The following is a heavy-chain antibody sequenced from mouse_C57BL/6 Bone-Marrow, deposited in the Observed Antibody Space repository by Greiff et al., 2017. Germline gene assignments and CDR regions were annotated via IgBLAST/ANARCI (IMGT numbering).Heavy chain of an antibody. J-gene: IGHJ2*01. CDR1: GYAFTNYL. V-gene: IGHV1-54*01. Sequence: VQLQPSGAELVRPGTSVKVSCKASGYAFTNYLIEWVKQRPGQGLEWIGVINPGSGGTNYNEKFKGKATLTADKYSSTAYMQLSSLKSEDSAVYFCARRYDYGGSDYWGQGTTLTVSS. D-gene: IGHD2-4*01. CDR3: ARRYDYGGSDY. CDR2: INPGSGGT.